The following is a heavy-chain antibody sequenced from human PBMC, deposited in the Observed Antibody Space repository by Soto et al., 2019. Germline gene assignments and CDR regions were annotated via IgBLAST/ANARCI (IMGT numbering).Heavy chain of an antibody. CDR2: IYYSGST. D-gene: IGHD2-2*01. J-gene: IGHJ5*02. CDR3: ARVRYCSSTSCYESWFDP. CDR1: GGAVGSGSYY. Sequence: SETLSLTCTVSGGAVGSGSYYLSCIRQPPGNGLEWIGYIYYSGSTNYNPSLKSRVTISVDTSKNQFSLKLSSVTAADTAVYYCARVRYCSSTSCYESWFDPWGQGTLVTVSS. V-gene: IGHV4-61*01.